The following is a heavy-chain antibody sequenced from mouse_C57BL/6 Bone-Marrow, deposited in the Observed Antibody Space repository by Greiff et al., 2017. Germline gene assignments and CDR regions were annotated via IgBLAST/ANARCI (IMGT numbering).Heavy chain of an antibody. D-gene: IGHD2-3*01. CDR2: IRLKSDNYAT. CDR3: TGDGY. CDR1: GFTFSNYW. Sequence: EVHLVESGGGLVQPGGSMKLSCVASGFTFSNYWMNWVRQSPEQGLEWVAQIRLKSDNYATHYAESVKGRFTISRDDSKSSVYLQMNNLRAEDTGIYYCTGDGYLGQGTTLTVSS. V-gene: IGHV6-3*01. J-gene: IGHJ2*01.